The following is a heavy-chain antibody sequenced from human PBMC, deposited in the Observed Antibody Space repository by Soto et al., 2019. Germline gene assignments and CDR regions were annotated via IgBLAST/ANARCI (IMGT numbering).Heavy chain of an antibody. CDR2: IYSGGST. CDR1: GLTRNSNY. J-gene: IGHJ6*03. V-gene: IGHV3-66*01. CDR3: ARDIRGRSVVVPADYYYYYMDV. D-gene: IGHD2-2*01. Sequence: GGYPKLSRAAHGLTRNSNYISYVRQALGKGLEWVSVIYSGGSTYYADSVKGRFTISRDNSKNTLYLQMNSLRAEDTAVYYCARDIRGRSVVVPADYYYYYMDVWGKG.